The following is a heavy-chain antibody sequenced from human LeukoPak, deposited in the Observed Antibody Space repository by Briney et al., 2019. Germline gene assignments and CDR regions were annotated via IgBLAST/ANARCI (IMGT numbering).Heavy chain of an antibody. Sequence: GGSLRLSCAASGFTFSSYSINWVRQAPGKGLEWVSSISSSSSYIYYADSVKGRFTISRDNAKNSLYLQMNSLRAEDTAVYYCARALTGYVPDYWGQGTLVTVSS. V-gene: IGHV3-21*01. CDR1: GFTFSSYS. CDR3: ARALTGYVPDY. CDR2: ISSSSSYI. D-gene: IGHD3-9*01. J-gene: IGHJ4*02.